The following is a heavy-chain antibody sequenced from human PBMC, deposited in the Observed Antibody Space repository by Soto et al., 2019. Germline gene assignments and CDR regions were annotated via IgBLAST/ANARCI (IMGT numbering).Heavy chain of an antibody. J-gene: IGHJ6*02. CDR2: INANNGNT. CDR1: GYTFTSYG. V-gene: IGHV1-18*01. D-gene: IGHD6-19*01. CDR3: ARGQGVVAGINHYYYYYGMDV. Sequence: ASVKVSCKASGYTFTSYGISWVRQAPGQGLEWMGWINANNGNTNYAQKFQGWVTMTRDTSISTAYMELSRLRSDDTAVYYCARGQGVVAGINHYYYYYGMDVWGQGTTVTVSS.